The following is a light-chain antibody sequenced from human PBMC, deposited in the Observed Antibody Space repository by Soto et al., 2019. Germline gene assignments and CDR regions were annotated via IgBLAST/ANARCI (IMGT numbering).Light chain of an antibody. V-gene: IGKV3-20*01. CDR1: QGVSCSY. J-gene: IGKJ3*01. CDR3: HQSGRPPYI. Sequence: DIVLTQSPGTLSLSPGDRATLSCRASQGVSCSYLSWYQQKPGQAPRLLIFGASTRATGVPDRFSCSGSGTDFTPTISRLEPQDSAIYYWHQSGRPPYIFGPGTKVEIK. CDR2: GAS.